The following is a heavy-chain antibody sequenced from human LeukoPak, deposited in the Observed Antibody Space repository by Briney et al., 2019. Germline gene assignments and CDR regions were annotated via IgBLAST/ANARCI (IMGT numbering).Heavy chain of an antibody. CDR1: GGSISSYY. D-gene: IGHD4-17*01. Sequence: PSETLSLTCTVSGGSISSYYWSWIRQPPGKGLEWIGYIYYSGSTNYNPSLKSRVNISVDTSKNQFSLKLSSVTAADTAVYYCARTTVTTNAFDIWGQGTMVTVSS. J-gene: IGHJ3*02. CDR3: ARTTVTTNAFDI. V-gene: IGHV4-59*08. CDR2: IYYSGST.